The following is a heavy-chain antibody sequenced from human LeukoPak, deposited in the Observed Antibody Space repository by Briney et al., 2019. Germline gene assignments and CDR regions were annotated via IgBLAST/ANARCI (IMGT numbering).Heavy chain of an antibody. D-gene: IGHD5-24*01. CDR2: IYAGDFDT. CDR1: GYSFSTHW. Sequence: GESLKISCKGSGYSFSTHWIGWVRQMPGKGLEWMGIIYAGDFDTRYSPSFQGQVTISVDRSINTAYLQWRSLKASDTAIYYCARHKRDGYNLIDYWGQGTLVTVSS. CDR3: ARHKRDGYNLIDY. J-gene: IGHJ4*02. V-gene: IGHV5-51*01.